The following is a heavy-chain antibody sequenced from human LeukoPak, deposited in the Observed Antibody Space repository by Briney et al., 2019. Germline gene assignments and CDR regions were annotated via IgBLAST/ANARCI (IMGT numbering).Heavy chain of an antibody. V-gene: IGHV3-53*04. CDR1: GFTVSSNY. J-gene: IGHJ4*02. D-gene: IGHD4-23*01. CDR2: IYSGGST. Sequence: SGGSLRLSCAASGFTVSSNYMNWVRQAPGKGLEWVSVIYSGGSTYYADSVKGRFTISRYNSKNTLYLQMNSLRAEDTAVYYCARDYDYGGNLGYWGQGTLVTVS. CDR3: ARDYDYGGNLGY.